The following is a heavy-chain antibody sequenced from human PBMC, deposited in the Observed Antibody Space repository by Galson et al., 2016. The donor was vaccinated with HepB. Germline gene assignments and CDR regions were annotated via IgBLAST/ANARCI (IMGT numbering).Heavy chain of an antibody. D-gene: IGHD3-22*01. CDR2: IFISGST. J-gene: IGHJ6*02. V-gene: IGHV4-61*02. CDR1: GGPISGGIYY. CDR3: ARSEYFYDDSGYQAYYSYGLDV. Sequence: TLSLTCTVSGGPISGGIYYWSWIRQPAGKGLEWIGRIFISGSTNYNPSLKSRVTISVDRSNNQFSLKVNSVTAADTAVYYCARSEYFYDDSGYQAYYSYGLDVWGQGTTVTVSS.